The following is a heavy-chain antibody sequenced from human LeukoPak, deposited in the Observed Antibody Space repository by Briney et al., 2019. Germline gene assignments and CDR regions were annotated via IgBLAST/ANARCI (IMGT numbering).Heavy chain of an antibody. Sequence: SETLSLTCGVSGGSISNTNWWSWVRQPPGQGLEWIGEISLTGLTHYNPSLKSRVTISVDTSKHQFSLKLSSVTAADTAVYYCARQGLTVNMDGAFDIWGQGTMVTVSS. J-gene: IGHJ3*02. CDR3: ARQGLTVNMDGAFDI. CDR1: GGSISNTNW. D-gene: IGHD4-17*01. CDR2: ISLTGLT. V-gene: IGHV4-4*02.